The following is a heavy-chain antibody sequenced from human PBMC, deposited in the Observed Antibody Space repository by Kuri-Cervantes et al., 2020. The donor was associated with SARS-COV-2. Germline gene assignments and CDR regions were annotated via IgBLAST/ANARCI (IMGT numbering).Heavy chain of an antibody. J-gene: IGHJ6*03. V-gene: IGHV4-4*07. D-gene: IGHD3-10*01. CDR3: ARQVLLWFGELNYMDV. Sequence: ETLSLTCTVSGGSISSYYWSWIRQPAGKGLEWIGRIYTSGSTNYNPSLKSRVTISVDTSKNQFSLKLSSVTAADTAVYYCARQVLLWFGELNYMDVWGKGTTVTVSS. CDR2: IYTSGST. CDR1: GGSISSYY.